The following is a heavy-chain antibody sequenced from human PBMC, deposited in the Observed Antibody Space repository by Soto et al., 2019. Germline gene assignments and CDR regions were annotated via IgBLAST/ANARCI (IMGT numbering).Heavy chain of an antibody. J-gene: IGHJ4*01. CDR1: GFTFSHTW. V-gene: IGHV3-15*07. D-gene: IGHD5-12*01. Sequence: EVQLVESGGGLVKPGGSLRLSCAASGFTFSHTWMNWVRQAPGKGLEWVGQIKSKTDGGTTDYAAPVKGRFIISRDDSNTTLSLQMNSLKTEDTAVYYCVTEIIVATIGTGAYWGQGTLVTVSS. CDR2: IKSKTDGGTT. CDR3: VTEIIVATIGTGAY.